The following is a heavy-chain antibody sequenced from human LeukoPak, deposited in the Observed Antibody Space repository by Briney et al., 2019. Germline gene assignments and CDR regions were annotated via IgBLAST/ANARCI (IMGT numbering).Heavy chain of an antibody. CDR2: IIPIFGTA. D-gene: IGHD6-13*01. J-gene: IGHJ4*02. V-gene: IGHV1-69*13. CDR3: ARETGYSSSPFNY. Sequence: ASVKVSCKASGYTFTSYYMHWVRQAPGQGLEWMGGIIPIFGTANYAQKFQGRVTITADESTSTAYMELSSLRSEDTAVYYCARETGYSSSPFNYWGQGTLVTVSS. CDR1: GYTFTSYY.